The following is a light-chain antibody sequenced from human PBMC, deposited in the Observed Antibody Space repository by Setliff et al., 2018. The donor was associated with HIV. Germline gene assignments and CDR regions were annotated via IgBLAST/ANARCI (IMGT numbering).Light chain of an antibody. CDR2: DVS. Sequence: QSALTQPASVSGSPGQSITISCTGTSSDIGGYNYVSWYQQHPGKAPKIMIYDVSNRPSGVSNRFSGSKSGNTASLTISGLQAEDEADYYCSSYTSSSTLPFAFGTGTKVTVL. CDR1: SSDIGGYNY. V-gene: IGLV2-14*03. CDR3: SSYTSSSTLPFA. J-gene: IGLJ1*01.